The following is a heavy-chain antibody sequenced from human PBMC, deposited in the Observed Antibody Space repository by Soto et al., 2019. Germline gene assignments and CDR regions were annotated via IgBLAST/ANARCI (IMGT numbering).Heavy chain of an antibody. CDR1: GGTFSSYT. CDR2: IIPILGIA. V-gene: IGHV1-69*02. CDR3: ASYSTSREAGYYGMDV. J-gene: IGHJ6*02. Sequence: ASVKVSCKASGGTFSSYTISWVRQAPGQGLEWMGRIIPILGIANYAQKFQGRVTITADKSTSTAYMELSSLRSEDTAVYYCASYSTSREAGYYGMDVWGQGTTVPVSS. D-gene: IGHD2-2*01.